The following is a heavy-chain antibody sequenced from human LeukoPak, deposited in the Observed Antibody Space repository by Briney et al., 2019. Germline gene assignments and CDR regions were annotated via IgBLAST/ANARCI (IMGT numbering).Heavy chain of an antibody. CDR2: ISGSGGTK. D-gene: IGHD6-19*01. J-gene: IGHJ6*02. Sequence: AGSLRLSCAASGFTFSSYAMSWVRQAPGKGLEWVSGISGSGGTKYNADSMKGRFTLSRDNSKNTLYLQINSLRAEDTAVYYCAKAKYSGGWYYGLDVWGQGTTVTVSS. CDR1: GFTFSSYA. V-gene: IGHV3-23*01. CDR3: AKAKYSGGWYYGLDV.